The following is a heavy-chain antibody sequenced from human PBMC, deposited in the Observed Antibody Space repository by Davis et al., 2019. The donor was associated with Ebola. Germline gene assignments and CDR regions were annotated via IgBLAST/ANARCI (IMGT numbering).Heavy chain of an antibody. CDR2: INHSGST. Sequence: GSLRLSCAVYGGSFSGYYWSWIRQPPGKGLEWIGEINHSGSTNYNPSLKSRVTISVDTSKNQFSLKLSSVTAADTAVYYCARDVSLWGQGTLVTVSS. J-gene: IGHJ4*02. D-gene: IGHD2/OR15-2a*01. CDR3: ARDVSL. CDR1: GGSFSGYY. V-gene: IGHV4-34*01.